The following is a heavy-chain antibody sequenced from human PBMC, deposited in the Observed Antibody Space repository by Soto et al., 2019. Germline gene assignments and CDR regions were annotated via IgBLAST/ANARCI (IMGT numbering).Heavy chain of an antibody. CDR2: IYSGGSR. V-gene: IGHV3-66*01. J-gene: IGHJ4*02. CDR3: ARGGRVGIWFGELDD. Sequence: ETLSLTCTVSGGSISSYFWSWVRQAPGKGLEWVSVIYSGGSRYYADSGKGRFTNSRDNSKNTLYLQMNSLRAEDTAVYYCARGGRVGIWFGELDDWGQGTLVTVSS. CDR1: GGSISSYF. D-gene: IGHD3-10*01.